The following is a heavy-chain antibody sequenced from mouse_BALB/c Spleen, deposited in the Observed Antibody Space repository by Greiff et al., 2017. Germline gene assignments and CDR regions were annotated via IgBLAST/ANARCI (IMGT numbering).Heavy chain of an antibody. CDR1: GYTFTEYT. CDR2: INPNNGGT. J-gene: IGHJ4*01. V-gene: IGHV1-18*01. CDR3: ARRSDYYGSSYPSYAMDY. D-gene: IGHD1-1*01. Sequence: EVKLMESGPELVKPGASVKISCKTSGYTFTEYTMHWVKQSHGKSLEWIGGINPNNGGTSYNQKFKGKATLTVDKSSSTAYMELRSLTSEDSAVYYCARRSDYYGSSYPSYAMDYWGQGTSVTVSS.